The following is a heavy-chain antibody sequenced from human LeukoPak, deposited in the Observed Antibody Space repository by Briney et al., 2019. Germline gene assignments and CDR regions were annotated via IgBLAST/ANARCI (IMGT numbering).Heavy chain of an antibody. CDR2: IWYDGSNK. J-gene: IGHJ4*02. CDR1: GFTFSSYG. D-gene: IGHD5-18*01. Sequence: GGSLRLSCAASGFTFSSYGMHWVRQAPGKGLEWVAVIWYDGSNKYCADSVKGRFTISRDNSKNTLYLQMNSLRAEDTAVYYCARQGGYSYDYFDYWGQGTLVTVSS. CDR3: ARQGGYSYDYFDY. V-gene: IGHV3-33*01.